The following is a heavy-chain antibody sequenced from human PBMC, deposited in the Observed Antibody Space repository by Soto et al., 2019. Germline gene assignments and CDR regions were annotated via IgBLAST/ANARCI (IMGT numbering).Heavy chain of an antibody. J-gene: IGHJ5*02. V-gene: IGHV3-23*01. CDR3: AKFSVGTVRSSGWCNLLDP. Sequence: VQLSESGGSLVQPGGSLRLSCAASTFTLSSSAMSWVRQAPGKGLEWVSSIRVDGGGTLYADSVKVRFTISRDLSKNPLFLQMNSLRAEDTAIYFCAKFSVGTVRSSGWCNLLDPWGQGTRVSVSS. CDR2: IRVDGGGT. D-gene: IGHD6-19*01. CDR1: TFTLSSSA.